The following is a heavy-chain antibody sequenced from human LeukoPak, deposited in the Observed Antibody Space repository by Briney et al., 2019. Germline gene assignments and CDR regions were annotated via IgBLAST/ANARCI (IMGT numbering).Heavy chain of an antibody. CDR3: VRFGYSGWNLEY. Sequence: PGGSLRLSCAASGFSFRDFWMTWVRQAPGKGLEWVANINQGGSVKYYVDSVKGRSTISRDDAESSLYVQMNSLRDEDTAVYYCVRFGYSGWNLEYWGQGTLVTVSS. CDR2: INQGGSVK. D-gene: IGHD5-12*01. V-gene: IGHV3-7*01. J-gene: IGHJ4*02. CDR1: GFSFRDFW.